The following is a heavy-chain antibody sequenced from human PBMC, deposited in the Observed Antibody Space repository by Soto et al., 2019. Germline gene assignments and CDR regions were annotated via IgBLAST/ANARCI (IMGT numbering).Heavy chain of an antibody. CDR1: GGTFNTYA. CDR3: AREVQVHTPAFVY. V-gene: IGHV1-69*19. Sequence: HVQLVQSGAEMKNPGSSVKVSCQSSGGTFNTYAMNWVRQAPGQGPEWMGDISPMFGAANYAPKFQGRVTITADESTGTSYMPLSSLTSEDTALYFCAREVQVHTPAFVYWGQGTLVTVSS. D-gene: IGHD3-10*01. J-gene: IGHJ4*02. CDR2: ISPMFGAA.